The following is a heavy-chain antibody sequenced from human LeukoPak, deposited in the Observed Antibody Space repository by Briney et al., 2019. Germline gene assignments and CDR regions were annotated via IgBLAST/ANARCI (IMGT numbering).Heavy chain of an antibody. J-gene: IGHJ5*02. CDR2: ISVYNGIT. Sequence: ASVKVSCKASGYTFTNYAISWVRQAPGQGLEWLGSISVYNGITNHAQKFQGRVTMTTDTSTSTAYMELRSLRSEDTAVYYCARGRSGFDPWGQGILVTVSS. CDR1: GYTFTNYA. CDR3: ARGRSGFDP. V-gene: IGHV1-18*01. D-gene: IGHD6-19*01.